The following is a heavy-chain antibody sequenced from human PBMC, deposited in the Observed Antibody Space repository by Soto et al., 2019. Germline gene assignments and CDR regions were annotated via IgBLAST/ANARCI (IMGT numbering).Heavy chain of an antibody. D-gene: IGHD4-17*01. CDR3: AKLNHYARSLGI. V-gene: IGHV3-7*01. J-gene: IGHJ3*02. CDR2: IKEDGSEK. Sequence: EVQLVESGGGLVQPGGSLRLSCAASGFTFSRSWMNWVRQAPGKGLEWVANIKEDGSEKDYVDSVKGRFTISRDNAKNSLSLQMNSLRAEDTAVYYCAKLNHYARSLGIWGQGTMVTVSS. CDR1: GFTFSRSW.